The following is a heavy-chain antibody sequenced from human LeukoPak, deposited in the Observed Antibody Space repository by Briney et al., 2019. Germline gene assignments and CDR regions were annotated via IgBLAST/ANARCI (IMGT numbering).Heavy chain of an antibody. CDR3: ARDPSPDSSGYYPDDY. J-gene: IGHJ4*02. CDR2: IIPIFGTA. CDR1: GGTFSSYA. D-gene: IGHD3-22*01. Sequence: ASVKVSCKASGGTFSSYAISWVRQAPGQGLEWMGGIIPIFGTANYAQKFQGRVTITTDESTSTAYMELNSLRSEDTAVYYCARDPSPDSSGYYPDDYWGQGTLVTVSS. V-gene: IGHV1-69*05.